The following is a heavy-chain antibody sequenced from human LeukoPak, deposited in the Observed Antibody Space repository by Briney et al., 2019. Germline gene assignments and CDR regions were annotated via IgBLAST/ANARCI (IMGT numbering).Heavy chain of an antibody. Sequence: GGSLRLSCAASGFAFSTYAMSWARQAPGKGLEWVSALSASGGSTYYADSVKGRFTISRDNSKNTLYLRMNSLRAEDTAVYYCAKDLGWYFDYWGQGILVTVSS. CDR3: AKDLGWYFDY. CDR2: LSASGGST. J-gene: IGHJ4*02. D-gene: IGHD6-19*01. CDR1: GFAFSTYA. V-gene: IGHV3-23*01.